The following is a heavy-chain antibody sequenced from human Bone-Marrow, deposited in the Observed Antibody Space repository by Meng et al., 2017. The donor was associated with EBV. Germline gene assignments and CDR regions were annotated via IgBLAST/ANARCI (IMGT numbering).Heavy chain of an antibody. Sequence: QLRLLQSRPGLWTPSETMSLTFTVSGGSVSSGSYYWSWIRQPPGKVLEWIGYIYYSGSTNYNPSLKSRVTISVDTSKNQFSLKLSSVTAADTAVYYCARRRLQFGYFDYWGQGTLVTVSS. V-gene: IGHV4-61*01. J-gene: IGHJ4*02. CDR1: GGSVSSGSYY. CDR2: IYYSGST. CDR3: ARRRLQFGYFDY. D-gene: IGHD5-24*01.